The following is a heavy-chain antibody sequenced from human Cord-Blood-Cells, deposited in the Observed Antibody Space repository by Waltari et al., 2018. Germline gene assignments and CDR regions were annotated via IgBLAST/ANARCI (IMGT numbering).Heavy chain of an antibody. CDR3: VSGGGDIVVVPAANSYNWFDP. CDR2: IYYSGLT. Sequence: QLQLQESGPGLVKPSETLSLTCTVSGGSISSSSYYWGWIRQPPGKGLEWIGSIYYSGLTSYNPSHENRVTISVDTSKNPFSLNLRSVTSADAAVYYCVSGGGDIVVVPAANSYNWFDPWSQGTLVTVSS. CDR1: GGSISSSSYY. V-gene: IGHV4-39*01. D-gene: IGHD2-2*01. J-gene: IGHJ5*02.